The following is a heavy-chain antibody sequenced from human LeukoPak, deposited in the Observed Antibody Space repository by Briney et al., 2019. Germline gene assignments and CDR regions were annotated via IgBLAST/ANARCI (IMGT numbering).Heavy chain of an antibody. CDR1: GFTFSSNG. CDR3: ARDGGSTSGTSWRGYSDY. D-gene: IGHD2-2*01. CDR2: IWHDGSHK. Sequence: GGSLRLSCAASGFTFSSNGMHWVRQAPGKGLEWVAVIWHDGSHKYYAGSVKGRFTISRDNSNYRMYLQMNSLRAEDTAVYYCARDGGSTSGTSWRGYSDYWGQGSLVTVSS. V-gene: IGHV3-33*01. J-gene: IGHJ4*02.